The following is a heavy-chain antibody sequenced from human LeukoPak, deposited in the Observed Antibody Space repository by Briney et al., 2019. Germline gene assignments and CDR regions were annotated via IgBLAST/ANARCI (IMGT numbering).Heavy chain of an antibody. V-gene: IGHV1-69*04. CDR1: GGTFSSYA. CDR3: ARGAASFNWFDP. J-gene: IGHJ5*02. D-gene: IGHD2-15*01. Sequence: SVKLSCKASGGTFSSYAISWVRQAPGQGLXXMGRIIPIFGIANYAQKFQGRVTITADKSTSTAYMELSSLRSEDTAVYYCARGAASFNWFDPWGQGTLVTVSS. CDR2: IIPIFGIA.